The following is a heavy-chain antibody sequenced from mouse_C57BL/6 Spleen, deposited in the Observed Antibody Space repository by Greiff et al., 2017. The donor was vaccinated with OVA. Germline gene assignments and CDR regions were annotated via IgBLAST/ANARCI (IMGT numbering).Heavy chain of an antibody. Sequence: EVQLQQSGPGLVKPSQSLSLTCSVTGYSITSGYYWNWIRQFPGNKLEWMGYISYDGSNNYNPSLKNRISITRDTSKNQFFLKLNSVTTEDTATYYCARSYYGSSIDYWGQGTTLTVSS. D-gene: IGHD1-1*01. V-gene: IGHV3-6*01. CDR2: ISYDGSN. CDR1: GYSITSGYY. J-gene: IGHJ2*01. CDR3: ARSYYGSSIDY.